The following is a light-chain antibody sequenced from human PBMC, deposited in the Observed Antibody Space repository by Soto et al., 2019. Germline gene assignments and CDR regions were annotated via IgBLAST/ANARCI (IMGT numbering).Light chain of an antibody. CDR1: QSVSSNY. Sequence: EIVLTQSPGTLSLSQGERATFSCRASQSVSSNYLAWYQQKPGQAPRLLIYGASSRATGIPDRFSGSGSGTDFTLTISRLEPEDFAMYYCQQFQSSLRTFGQGTKVDI. J-gene: IGKJ1*01. CDR2: GAS. V-gene: IGKV3-20*01. CDR3: QQFQSSLRT.